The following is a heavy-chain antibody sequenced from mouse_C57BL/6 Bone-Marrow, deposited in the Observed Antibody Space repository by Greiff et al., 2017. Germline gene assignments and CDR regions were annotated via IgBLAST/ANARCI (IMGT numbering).Heavy chain of an antibody. Sequence: VKLQESGAELVRPGASVTLSCKASGYTFTDYEMHWVKQTPVHGLEWIGAIDPETGGTAYNQKFKGKAILTADKSSSTAYMELRSLTSEDSAVYDCTREGWYEAWFAYWGQGTLVTVSA. CDR1: GYTFTDYE. CDR3: TREGWYEAWFAY. V-gene: IGHV1-15*01. J-gene: IGHJ3*01. CDR2: IDPETGGT. D-gene: IGHD2-1*01.